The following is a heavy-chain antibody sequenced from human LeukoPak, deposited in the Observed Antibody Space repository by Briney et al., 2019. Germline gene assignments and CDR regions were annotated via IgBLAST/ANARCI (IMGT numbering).Heavy chain of an antibody. CDR3: ARGRGIVGARSKWFDP. CDR1: GGSFSGYY. CDR2: INHSGST. J-gene: IGHJ5*02. V-gene: IGHV4-34*01. D-gene: IGHD1-26*01. Sequence: SSETLSLTCAVYGGSFSGYYWSWIRQPPGKGLEWIGEINHSGSTNYNPSLKSRVTISVDTSKNQFSLKLSSVTAADTAVYYCARGRGIVGARSKWFDPWGQGTLVTVSS.